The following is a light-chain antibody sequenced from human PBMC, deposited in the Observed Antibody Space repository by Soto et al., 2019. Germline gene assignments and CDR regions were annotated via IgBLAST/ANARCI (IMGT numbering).Light chain of an antibody. CDR1: QNVRTF. CDR2: GAS. J-gene: IGKJ1*01. CDR3: QQYGSSPVT. V-gene: IGKV3-20*01. Sequence: PGERATLSCRASQNVRTFLDWYQQKPGQAPRLLIYGASNRATGIPARFSGSGSGTDFTLTISRLEPEDFAVYYCQQYGSSPVTFGQGTKVDI.